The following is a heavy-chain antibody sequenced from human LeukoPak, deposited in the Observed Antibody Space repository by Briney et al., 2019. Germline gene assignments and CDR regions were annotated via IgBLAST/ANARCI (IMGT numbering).Heavy chain of an antibody. CDR3: ARVQSSSTRYFDY. Sequence: LGASVKVSCKASGYTFTGYYMHWVRQAPGQGLEWMGWINPNSGGTNYAQKFQGRVTMIRDTSISTAYMELSRLRSDDTAVYYCARVQSSSTRYFDYWGQGTLVTVSS. CDR2: INPNSGGT. CDR1: GYTFTGYY. D-gene: IGHD2-2*01. V-gene: IGHV1-2*03. J-gene: IGHJ4*02.